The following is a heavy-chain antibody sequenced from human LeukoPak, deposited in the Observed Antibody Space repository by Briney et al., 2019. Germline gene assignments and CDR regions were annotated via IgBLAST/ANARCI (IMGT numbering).Heavy chain of an antibody. CDR3: ATFAGVVPGGLLL. J-gene: IGHJ6*04. CDR2: IKKDGSEK. V-gene: IGHV3-7*01. CDR1: GFTASAFW. Sequence: PGGSLRLSCVASGFTASAFWMSWVRRPPGKGLEWVANIKKDGSEKEYVDFVKGRSRIVRDTEKKSAFLQINSLRAEDTAVYYCATFAGVVPGGLLLWGKGTTVIVSS. D-gene: IGHD2-2*01.